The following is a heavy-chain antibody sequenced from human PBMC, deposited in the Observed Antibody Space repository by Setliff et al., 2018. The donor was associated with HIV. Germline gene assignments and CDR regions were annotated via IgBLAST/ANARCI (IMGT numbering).Heavy chain of an antibody. D-gene: IGHD6-19*01. J-gene: IGHJ4*02. CDR2: IYTNGYT. Sequence: SETLSLTCTVSGGSITRTPYYWGWIRQPPGKGLEWIGHIYTNGYTNYNPSLKSRVTISVDTSKNQFSLRLTSVTAADTAVYYCARGRRSSGWYVYHWGQGTLVTVSS. CDR1: GGSITRTPYY. CDR3: ARGRRSSGWYVYH. V-gene: IGHV4-61*05.